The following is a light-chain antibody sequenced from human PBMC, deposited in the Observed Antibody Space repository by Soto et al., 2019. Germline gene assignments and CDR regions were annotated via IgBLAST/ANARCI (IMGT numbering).Light chain of an antibody. CDR1: QSISSW. Sequence: DIKMTQSPSTLSATVGDRVTITCRASQSISSWLAWYQQKPGKAPKLLIYKASSLESGVPSRFSGSGSGTEFTLTISSLQPDDFATYYCQQYNSYQITFGQGTRLE. CDR2: KAS. CDR3: QQYNSYQIT. V-gene: IGKV1-5*03. J-gene: IGKJ5*01.